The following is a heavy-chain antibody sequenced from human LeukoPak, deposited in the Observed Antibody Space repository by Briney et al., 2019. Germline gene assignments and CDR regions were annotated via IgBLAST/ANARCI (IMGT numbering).Heavy chain of an antibody. CDR1: GFSFSDYY. Sequence: GGSLRLSCAASGFSFSDYYMSWIRQAPGKGLEWVSYISESGATIYYAGSVKGRFTISRDNAKNSLYLQMNSLRAEDTAVYYCARDYRLAIFGLLGSKNAFDIWGQGTMVTVSS. J-gene: IGHJ3*02. CDR2: ISESGATI. D-gene: IGHD3/OR15-3a*01. V-gene: IGHV3-11*04. CDR3: ARDYRLAIFGLLGSKNAFDI.